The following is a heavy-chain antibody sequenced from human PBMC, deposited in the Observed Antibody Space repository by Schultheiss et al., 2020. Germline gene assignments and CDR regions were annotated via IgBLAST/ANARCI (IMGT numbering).Heavy chain of an antibody. CDR1: RLPIKTQR. J-gene: IGHJ5*02. D-gene: IGHD3-22*01. V-gene: IGHV3-30*03. CDR3: ARAAYYYDSSGSLFDEGFDP. CDR2: ISYDGTNK. Sequence: GGSLRLSSAKSRLPIKTQRKDWVRQAPGKGLEWVAVISYDGTNKHYADSVKGRFTISRDNSKNTLYLQMNSLRAEDTAVYYCARAAYYYDSSGSLFDEGFDPWGKGTLVTGSS.